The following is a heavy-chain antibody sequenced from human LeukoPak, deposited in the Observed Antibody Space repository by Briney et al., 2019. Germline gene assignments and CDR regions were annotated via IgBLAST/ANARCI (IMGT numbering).Heavy chain of an antibody. V-gene: IGHV1-8*01. D-gene: IGHD3-10*01. Sequence: ASVKVSCKASGYTFTSYDINWVRQATGQGLEWMGWMNPNSGNTGYAQKFQGRVTMTRNTSISTAYMELSSLRSEDTAVYYCARATTLLLWFGEFPKNYGMDVWGQGTTVTVSS. CDR2: MNPNSGNT. J-gene: IGHJ6*02. CDR3: ARATTLLLWFGEFPKNYGMDV. CDR1: GYTFTSYD.